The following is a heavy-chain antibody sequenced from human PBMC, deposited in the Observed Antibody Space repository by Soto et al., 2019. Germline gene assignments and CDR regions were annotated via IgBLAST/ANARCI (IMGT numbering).Heavy chain of an antibody. D-gene: IGHD6-6*01. CDR2: IVVGSGNT. CDR3: AGSSSRVDYYYYYGMDV. Sequence: GPPVKVSCKASGFTFTSSAVQWVRQARGQRLEWIGWIVVGSGNTNYAQKFQERVTITRDMSTSTAYMELSSLRPEDTAVYYCAGSSSRVDYYYYYGMDVWGQGTTVTVSS. V-gene: IGHV1-58*01. CDR1: GFTFTSSA. J-gene: IGHJ6*02.